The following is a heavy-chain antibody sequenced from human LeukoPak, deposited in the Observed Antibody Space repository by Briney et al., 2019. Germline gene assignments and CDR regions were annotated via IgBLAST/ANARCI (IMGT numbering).Heavy chain of an antibody. CDR1: GGSISSYY. CDR3: ARTNSLTGYYI. J-gene: IGHJ4*02. V-gene: IGHV4-59*12. Sequence: PSETLSLTCTVSGGSISSYYWSWIRQPPGKGLEWIGYIYYSGSTNYNPSLKSRVTISVDTSRNHFSLKLSSVTAADTAVYYCARTNSLTGYYIWGQGPLVTVSS. D-gene: IGHD3-9*01. CDR2: IYYSGST.